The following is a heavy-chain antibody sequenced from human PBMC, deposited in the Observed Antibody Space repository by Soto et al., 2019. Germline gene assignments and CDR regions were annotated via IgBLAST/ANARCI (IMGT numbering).Heavy chain of an antibody. CDR1: GDTFTANY. D-gene: IGHD1-26*01. Sequence: ASGKVSCKASGDTFTANYIHWVRQAPGQGFEWMGWINPKSGGTKYPQKFQGRVTMTRDTSLSKVYMTLTRLTSDDTAVYYCARDLAKGRGSAGFDYCGQGTLVTVSS. V-gene: IGHV1-2*02. CDR3: ARDLAKGRGSAGFDY. J-gene: IGHJ4*02. CDR2: INPKSGGT.